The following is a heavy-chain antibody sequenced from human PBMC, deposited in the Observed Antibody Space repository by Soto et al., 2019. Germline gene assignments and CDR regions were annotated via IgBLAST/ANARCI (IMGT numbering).Heavy chain of an antibody. J-gene: IGHJ5*02. V-gene: IGHV1-69*12. Sequence: VQCVQSGAELKKPGSSVRVSCRASGGTIKTYTLSWVRQAPGQGLEWMGAFIPSFPAPNFAQRFKGRLTLTADESTNTGFMELSGLRPEDTALYFCATGAVVPSFPNWLDTWGQGTHVLVSS. CDR1: GGTIKTYT. D-gene: IGHD2-21*01. CDR3: ATGAVVPSFPNWLDT. CDR2: FIPSFPAP.